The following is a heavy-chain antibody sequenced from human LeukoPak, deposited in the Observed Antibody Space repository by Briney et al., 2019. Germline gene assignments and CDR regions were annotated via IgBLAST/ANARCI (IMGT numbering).Heavy chain of an antibody. J-gene: IGHJ4*02. D-gene: IGHD6-13*01. CDR1: GGSFSGYY. CDR3: ARGSRRAYSSSWYYY. Sequence: PSETLSLTCAVYGGSFSGYYWSWIRQPPGKGLEWIGGINHSGSTNYNPSLKSRVTISVDTSKNQFSLKLSSVTAADTAVYYCARGSRRAYSSSWYYYWGQGTLVTVSS. V-gene: IGHV4-34*01. CDR2: INHSGST.